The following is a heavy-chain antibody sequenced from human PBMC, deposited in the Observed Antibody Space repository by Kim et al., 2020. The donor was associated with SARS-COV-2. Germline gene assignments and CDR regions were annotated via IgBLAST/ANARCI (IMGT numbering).Heavy chain of an antibody. J-gene: IGHJ6*03. CDR3: AKGTAHYHSFYYMDV. D-gene: IGHD2-15*01. V-gene: IGHV3-23*01. CDR1: GFTFSNYA. CDR2: FGGNGDGT. Sequence: GGSLRLSCAASGFTFSNYAMSWVRQAPGKGLEWVSTFGGNGDGTYYADSVQGRFTVSRENSKNILFLQMESLRAEDTALYYCAKGTAHYHSFYYMDVWGKGTTVTVS.